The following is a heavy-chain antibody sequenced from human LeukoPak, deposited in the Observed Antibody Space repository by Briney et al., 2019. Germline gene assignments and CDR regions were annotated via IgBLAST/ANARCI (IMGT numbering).Heavy chain of an antibody. CDR1: GFTFSSYS. J-gene: IGHJ4*02. CDR2: ISSSSTI. D-gene: IGHD6-13*01. V-gene: IGHV3-48*01. Sequence: GGSLRLSCAASGFTFSSYSMNWVRQAPGKGLEWVSYISSSSTIYYADSVKGRFTVSRDNAKNSLYLQMSSLRAEDTAVYYCARAGPSSSWHQFDYWGQGTLVTVSS. CDR3: ARAGPSSSWHQFDY.